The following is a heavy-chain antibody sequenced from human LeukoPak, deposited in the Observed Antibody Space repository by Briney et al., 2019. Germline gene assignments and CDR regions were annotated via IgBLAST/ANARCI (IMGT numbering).Heavy chain of an antibody. V-gene: IGHV4-38-2*02. CDR1: GYSISSGYY. D-gene: IGHD6-19*01. CDR3: AGDIPAGIAVAGDAFDI. Sequence: SETLSLTCAVSGYSISSGYYWGWIRQPPGKGLEWIGSIYHSGSTYYNPSLKSRVTISVDTSKNQFSLKLSSVTAAGTAVYYCAGDIPAGIAVAGDAFDIWGQGTMVTVSS. J-gene: IGHJ3*02. CDR2: IYHSGST.